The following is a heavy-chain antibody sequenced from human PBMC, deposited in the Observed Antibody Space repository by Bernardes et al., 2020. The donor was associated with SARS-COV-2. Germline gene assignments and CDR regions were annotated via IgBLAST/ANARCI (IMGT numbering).Heavy chain of an antibody. CDR3: VRVGRMLDNSSFDY. V-gene: IGHV1-18*01. J-gene: IGHJ4*02. D-gene: IGHD2-8*01. Sequence: ASVLVSCNASGFSFTTYGFAWVLQPPGQGLEWMGWISAYNGNRNYEERLQGRVTMTTDASTNTAYMELRSLRSDDTAVYYCVRVGRMLDNSSFDYWGQGTLVTVSS. CDR1: GFSFTTYG. CDR2: ISAYNGNR.